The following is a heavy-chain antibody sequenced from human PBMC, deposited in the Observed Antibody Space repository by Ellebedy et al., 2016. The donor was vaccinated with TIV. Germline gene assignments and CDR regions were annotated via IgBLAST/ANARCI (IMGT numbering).Heavy chain of an antibody. Sequence: GESLKISCAVSGFTFSRYGMHWVRQAPGKGLEWVAFIRYDGSNKYYADSVKGRFTISRDNSKNTLYLHMNSLRNEDTAVYYCAKDRAGRPVTTCLDYWGQGTLVTVSS. CDR1: GFTFSRYG. CDR3: AKDRAGRPVTTCLDY. V-gene: IGHV3-30*02. CDR2: IRYDGSNK. D-gene: IGHD4-17*01. J-gene: IGHJ4*02.